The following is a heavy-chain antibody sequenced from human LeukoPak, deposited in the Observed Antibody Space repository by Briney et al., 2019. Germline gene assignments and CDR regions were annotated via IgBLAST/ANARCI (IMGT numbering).Heavy chain of an antibody. J-gene: IGHJ4*02. Sequence: PSETLSLTCAVYGGSFSGYYWSWIRQPPGEGLEWIGEINHSGSTNYNPSLKSRVTISVDTSKNQFSLKLSSVTAADTAVYYCARAVPYSSGWSLQALDYWGQGTLVTVSS. CDR1: GGSFSGYY. CDR2: INHSGST. V-gene: IGHV4-34*01. CDR3: ARAVPYSSGWSLQALDY. D-gene: IGHD6-19*01.